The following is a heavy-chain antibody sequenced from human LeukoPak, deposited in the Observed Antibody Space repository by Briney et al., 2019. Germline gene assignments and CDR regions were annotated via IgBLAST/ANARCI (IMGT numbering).Heavy chain of an antibody. CDR2: IYYSGST. D-gene: IGHD5-18*01. J-gene: IGHJ4*02. CDR1: GGSISSGGYY. V-gene: IGHV4-31*03. CDR3: ARGGNSYGYLDY. Sequence: SETLSLTCTVSGGSISSGGYYWSWMRQHPGKGLEWIGYIYYSGSTYYNPSLKSRVTISVDTSKNQFSLKVSSVTAADTAVYYCARGGNSYGYLDYWDQGTLVTVSS.